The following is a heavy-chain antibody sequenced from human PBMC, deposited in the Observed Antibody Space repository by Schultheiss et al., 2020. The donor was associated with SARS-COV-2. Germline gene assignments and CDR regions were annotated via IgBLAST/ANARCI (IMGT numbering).Heavy chain of an antibody. CDR1: GFTFSSYS. D-gene: IGHD3-3*01. Sequence: GGSLRLSCAASGFTFSSYSMNWVRQAPGKGLEWVANIKQDGSEKYYVDSVKGRFTISRDNAKNSLYLQMNSLRAEDTAVYYCAREGGIFGVVSENPDYWGQGTLVTVSS. CDR2: IKQDGSEK. J-gene: IGHJ4*02. V-gene: IGHV3-7*01. CDR3: AREGGIFGVVSENPDY.